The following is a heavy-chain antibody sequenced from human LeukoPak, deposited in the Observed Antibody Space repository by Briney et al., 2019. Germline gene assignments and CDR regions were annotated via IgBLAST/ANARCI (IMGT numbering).Heavy chain of an antibody. D-gene: IGHD3/OR15-3a*01. CDR1: GYRFTIYG. V-gene: IGHV5-51*01. Sequence: GESLKISCDASGYRFTIYGIGWVRQMPGRDLEWMGIIHPGESDSKYNPSFQGQVTISADKSISTAYLQWSSLKASDSAMYYCARRGANDLNYFDYWGQGNLVTVSS. CDR3: ARRGANDLNYFDY. J-gene: IGHJ4*02. CDR2: IHPGESDS.